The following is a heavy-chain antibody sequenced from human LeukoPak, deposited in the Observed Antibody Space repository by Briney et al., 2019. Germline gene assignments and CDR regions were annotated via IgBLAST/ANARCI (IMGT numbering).Heavy chain of an antibody. V-gene: IGHV1-69*01. CDR2: IIPIFRTA. CDR3: ARVGATNCNSTSCRYYYYYYMDV. D-gene: IGHD2-2*01. Sequence: GASVKVSCRASGGTFSSYAISWVRKAPGQGLEWMVGIIPIFRTANYAQKFQGRVTITADESTSTAYMELSSLRSEDTAVYYCARVGATNCNSTSCRYYYYYYMDVWGKGTTVTVSS. J-gene: IGHJ6*03. CDR1: GGTFSSYA.